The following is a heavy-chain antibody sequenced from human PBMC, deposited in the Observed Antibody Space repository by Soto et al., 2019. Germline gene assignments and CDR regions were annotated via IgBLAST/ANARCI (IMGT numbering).Heavy chain of an antibody. CDR1: GFTFSIYT. D-gene: IGHD1-1*01. V-gene: IGHV3-21*04. J-gene: IGHJ4*02. CDR3: AKTATRIATTPLDY. Sequence: GGSLRLSCAASGFTFSIYTMNWVRQSPGKGLEWVSFISSSSSYIYYADSVKGRFTISRDNSKNTLYLQMNSLRAEDTAVYYCAKTATRIATTPLDYWGQGTLVTVSS. CDR2: ISSSSSYI.